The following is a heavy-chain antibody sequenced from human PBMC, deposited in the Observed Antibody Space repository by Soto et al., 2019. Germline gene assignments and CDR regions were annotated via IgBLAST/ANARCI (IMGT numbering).Heavy chain of an antibody. Sequence: GGSLRLSCAASGFTFSSYAMHWVRQAPGKGLEWVAVISYDGSNKYYADSVKGRFTISRDNSKNTLYLQMNSLRAEDTAVYYCARDSYDSSGYSYRGQGTLVTVSS. CDR1: GFTFSSYA. D-gene: IGHD3-22*01. V-gene: IGHV3-30-3*01. J-gene: IGHJ4*02. CDR2: ISYDGSNK. CDR3: ARDSYDSSGYSY.